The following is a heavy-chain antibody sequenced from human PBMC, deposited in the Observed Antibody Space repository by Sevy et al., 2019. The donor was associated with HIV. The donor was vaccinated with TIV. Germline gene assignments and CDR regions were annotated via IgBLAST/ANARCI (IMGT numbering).Heavy chain of an antibody. V-gene: IGHV3-23*01. J-gene: IGHJ4*02. CDR3: AREGCTKPHDY. CDR2: FSFGCGRI. Sequence: GGSLRLSCEASGFTFSKYSMSWVRQAPGKGLEWVSTFSFGCGRINYADSVKGRFTISRDDSKNTPYSQMNSLRAEDTAVYYCAREGCTKPHDYWGQGTLVTVSS. D-gene: IGHD2-8*01. CDR1: GFTFSKYS.